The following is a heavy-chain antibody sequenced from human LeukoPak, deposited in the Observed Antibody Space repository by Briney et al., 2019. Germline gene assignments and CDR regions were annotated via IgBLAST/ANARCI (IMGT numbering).Heavy chain of an antibody. J-gene: IGHJ4*02. CDR2: ISDSGGRT. CDR3: AKERQTTTAFDS. V-gene: IGHV3-23*01. Sequence: PGGSLRLSCAASAFNFNTNPMAWVRQAPGKGLEWVSLISDSGGRTYYADSVKGRFTISRDNSKNTLYLQMSSLRVEDTAIYYCAKERQTTTAFDSWGQGTLVTVSS. D-gene: IGHD4-17*01. CDR1: AFNFNTNP.